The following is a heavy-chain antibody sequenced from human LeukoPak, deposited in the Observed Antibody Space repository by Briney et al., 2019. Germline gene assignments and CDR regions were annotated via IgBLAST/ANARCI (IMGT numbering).Heavy chain of an antibody. CDR1: GFTFTSSA. V-gene: IGHV1-58*02. D-gene: IGHD3-10*01. Sequence: ASAKTSCKASGFTFTSSAMQWVRQGRGQRLEWIGWIVVGSGNTNYAQKFQERVTITRDMSTSTAYMELSSLRSEDTAVYYCAASLAPGYGMDVWGQGTTVTVSS. CDR3: AASLAPGYGMDV. CDR2: IVVGSGNT. J-gene: IGHJ6*02.